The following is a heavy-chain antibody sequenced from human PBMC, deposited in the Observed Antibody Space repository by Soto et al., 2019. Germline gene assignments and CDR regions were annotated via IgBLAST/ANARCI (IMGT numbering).Heavy chain of an antibody. Sequence: PSETLSLTCTVSGGSISSGDYYWSWIRQPPGKGLEWIGYIYYSGSTYYNPSLKSRVTISVDTSKNQFSLKLSSVTAADTAVYYCARGGIWFGSPGGMDVWGQGTTVTVS. CDR1: GGSISSGDYY. D-gene: IGHD3-10*01. CDR3: ARGGIWFGSPGGMDV. J-gene: IGHJ6*02. CDR2: IYYSGST. V-gene: IGHV4-30-4*01.